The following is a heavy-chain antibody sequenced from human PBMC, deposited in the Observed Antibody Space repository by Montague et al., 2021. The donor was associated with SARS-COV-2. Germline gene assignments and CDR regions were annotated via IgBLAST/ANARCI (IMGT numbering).Heavy chain of an antibody. J-gene: IGHJ4*02. CDR1: GFSISSGYY. V-gene: IGHV4-38-2*02. CDR3: ARSGVGIFDFSYFDS. D-gene: IGHD3-3*01. Sequence: SETLSLTCSVSGFSISSGYYWGWIRQTPGRGLEWIGSRYQNGATXYSPSLKRPVTILLDTSKNQFSLSLTSVTAADTAVYYCARSGVGIFDFSYFDSWGQGSLVIVSS. CDR2: RYQNGAT.